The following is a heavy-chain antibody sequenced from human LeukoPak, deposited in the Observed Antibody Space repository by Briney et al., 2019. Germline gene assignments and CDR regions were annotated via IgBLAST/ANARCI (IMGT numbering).Heavy chain of an antibody. V-gene: IGHV3-15*01. D-gene: IGHD4-17*01. CDR3: TTDDYGDYGGGDAFDI. CDR1: GFIFSNYG. J-gene: IGHJ3*02. Sequence: GGSLRLSCAASGFIFSNYGMHWVRQAPGKGLEWVGRIKSKTDGGTTDYAAPVKGRFTISRDDSKNTLYLQMNSLKTEDTAVYYCTTDDYGDYGGGDAFDIWGQGTMVTVSS. CDR2: IKSKTDGGTT.